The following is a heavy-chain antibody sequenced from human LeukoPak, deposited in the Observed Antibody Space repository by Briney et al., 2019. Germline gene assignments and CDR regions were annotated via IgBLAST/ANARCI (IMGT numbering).Heavy chain of an antibody. CDR1: GGSFSGYY. V-gene: IGHV4-34*01. Sequence: SETLSLTCAVYGGSFSGYYWSWIRQPPGKGLEWIGEINHSGSTNYNPSLKSRVTISVDTSKNQFSLQLNSVTPEDTAVYYCARDPSHYYYGMDVWGQGTTVTVSS. J-gene: IGHJ6*02. CDR2: INHSGST. CDR3: ARDPSHYYYGMDV.